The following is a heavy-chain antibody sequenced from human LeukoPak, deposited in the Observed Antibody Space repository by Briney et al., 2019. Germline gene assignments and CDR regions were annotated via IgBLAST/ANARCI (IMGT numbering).Heavy chain of an antibody. D-gene: IGHD3-9*01. J-gene: IGHJ4*02. V-gene: IGHV3-23*01. CDR3: AGHDILTGYFDY. Sequence: GGSLRLSCAASGFTFSSYAMSWVRQAPGKGLEWVSAISGRGGSTNYADSVKGRFTISRDNSKNTLYLQMNSLRAEDTAVYYCAGHDILTGYFDYWGQGTLVTVSS. CDR2: ISGRGGST. CDR1: GFTFSSYA.